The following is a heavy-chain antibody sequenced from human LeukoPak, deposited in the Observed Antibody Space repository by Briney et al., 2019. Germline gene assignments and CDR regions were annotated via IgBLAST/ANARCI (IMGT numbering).Heavy chain of an antibody. CDR1: GYTFASYD. CDR3: ARESGYSYGLAGFFDY. V-gene: IGHV1-8*03. J-gene: IGHJ4*02. CDR2: MNPNSGNT. Sequence: ASVKVSCKASGYTFASYDINWVRQATGQGLEWMGWMNPNSGNTGYAQKFQGRVTITRNTSISTAYMELSSLRSEDTAVYYCARESGYSYGLAGFFDYWGQGTLVTVSS. D-gene: IGHD5-18*01.